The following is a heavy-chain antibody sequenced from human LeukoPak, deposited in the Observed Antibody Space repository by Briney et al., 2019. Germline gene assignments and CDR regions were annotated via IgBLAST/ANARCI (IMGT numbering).Heavy chain of an antibody. CDR1: GFTFSSYA. CDR2: ISGSGGST. V-gene: IGHV3-23*01. Sequence: GGSLRLSCAASGFTFSSYAMSWARQAPGKGLEWVSAISGSGGSTYYADSVKGRFTISRDNSKNTLYLQMNSLRAEDTAVYYCAKDHLPRPDIVVVVAVGLLDAFDIWGQGTMVTVSS. J-gene: IGHJ3*02. D-gene: IGHD2-15*01. CDR3: AKDHLPRPDIVVVVAVGLLDAFDI.